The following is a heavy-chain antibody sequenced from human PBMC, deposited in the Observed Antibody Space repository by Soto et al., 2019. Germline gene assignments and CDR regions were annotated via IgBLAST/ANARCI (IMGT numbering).Heavy chain of an antibody. CDR3: ARGVDAGVDV. D-gene: IGHD1-1*01. CDR1: GYTFTTYD. Sequence: QVQLVQSGAEVTKPGASVKVSCKASGYTFTTYDINWVRQATGQGLEWLGWMSPNSGATGYAQKLQGRVTMTRDTSMTTAYMELSNLRSEDTAMYYWARGVDAGVDVWGQGTTVTVSS. J-gene: IGHJ6*02. CDR2: MSPNSGAT. V-gene: IGHV1-8*01.